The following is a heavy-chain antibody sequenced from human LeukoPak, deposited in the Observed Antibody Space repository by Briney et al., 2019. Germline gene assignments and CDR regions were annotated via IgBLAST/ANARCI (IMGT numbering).Heavy chain of an antibody. CDR2: ISGSDYST. D-gene: IGHD4-17*01. CDR1: GFTFNSYA. V-gene: IGHV3-23*01. Sequence: GGSLRLSCAASGFTFNSYAMSWVRQAPGKGLEWVSAISGSDYSTYYADSVKGRFTISRDNSKNTLYLQMNSLRAEDTAVYYCAKVPLTTVTPDAFDIWGQGTMVTVSS. J-gene: IGHJ3*02. CDR3: AKVPLTTVTPDAFDI.